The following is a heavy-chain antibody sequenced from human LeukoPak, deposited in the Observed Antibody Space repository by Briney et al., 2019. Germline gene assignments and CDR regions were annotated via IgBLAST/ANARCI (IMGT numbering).Heavy chain of an antibody. Sequence: ASVKVSCKGSGYTLSNHAFSWVRQAPGQGLEWMGWISADNGNTNHAQKFQGRVSLTTDTSTSTAYMELRSLRSDDTAVYYCARDGSDAFDIWGQGTMVTVSS. D-gene: IGHD2-2*03. J-gene: IGHJ3*02. CDR1: GYTLSNHA. CDR3: ARDGSDAFDI. CDR2: ISADNGNT. V-gene: IGHV1-18*04.